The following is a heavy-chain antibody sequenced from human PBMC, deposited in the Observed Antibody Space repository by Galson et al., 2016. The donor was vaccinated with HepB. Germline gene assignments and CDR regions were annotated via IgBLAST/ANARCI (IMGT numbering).Heavy chain of an antibody. CDR3: ARIGYCSSESCSGAFDI. J-gene: IGHJ3*02. D-gene: IGHD2-2*01. V-gene: IGHV4-28*01. CDR1: GSSISSLHW. CDR2: IHYSGRS. Sequence: SETLSLTCAVSGSSISSLHWWGWIRQSPGKGLEWIAYIHYSGRSYYNPSLNSRVTMSVDSSRNQFSLRLTSVTAVDTAVYYCARIGYCSSESCSGAFDIWGQGTMVTVSS.